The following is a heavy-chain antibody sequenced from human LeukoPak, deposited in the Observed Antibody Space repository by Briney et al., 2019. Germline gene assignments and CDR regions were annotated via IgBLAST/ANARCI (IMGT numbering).Heavy chain of an antibody. CDR2: IRHDGTIK. D-gene: IGHD2-21*02. CDR3: ARGDCSGDCYHPLYY. V-gene: IGHV3-30*02. Sequence: GGSLRLSYAASGFMFSNYAMHWVRQAPGQGLDWVAFIRHDGTIKYYGDSVKGRFTISRDNSMNTLYLQLNSLRTDDAAVYYCARGDCSGDCYHPLYYWGQGSLVTVSS. J-gene: IGHJ4*01. CDR1: GFMFSNYA.